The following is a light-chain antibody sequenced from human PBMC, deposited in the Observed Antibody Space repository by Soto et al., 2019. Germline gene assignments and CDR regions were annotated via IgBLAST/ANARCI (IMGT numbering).Light chain of an antibody. CDR1: RDVGTW. J-gene: IGKJ5*01. Sequence: INMTLSPSTLSASVGYTVALICRASRDVGTWLGWYQQITGKAPNPLIYAASTLQSGVPSRFSGSGYGTAFHLTINSLQTEDFATYYCQQAFSFPRTFGQGTRLEIK. V-gene: IGKV1-12*01. CDR3: QQAFSFPRT. CDR2: AAS.